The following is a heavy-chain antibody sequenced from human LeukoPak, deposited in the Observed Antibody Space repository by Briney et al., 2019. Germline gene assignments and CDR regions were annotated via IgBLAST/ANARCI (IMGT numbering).Heavy chain of an antibody. CDR1: GYTFNRYG. CDR2: ISTYNGNA. CDR3: ARARDTSGWYLDAFGV. Sequence: ASVKVSCKASGYTFNRYGLSWVRQAPGQGLEWMGWISTYNGNAHYAQKLQGRATMTIDTSTSTAYMELRSLRPDDTAVYYCARARDTSGWYLDAFGVWGQGTLVSVSS. J-gene: IGHJ3*01. D-gene: IGHD6-19*01. V-gene: IGHV1-18*01.